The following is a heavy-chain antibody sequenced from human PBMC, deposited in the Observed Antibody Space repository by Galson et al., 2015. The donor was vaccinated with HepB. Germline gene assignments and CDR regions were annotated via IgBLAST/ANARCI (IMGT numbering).Heavy chain of an antibody. Sequence: SVKVSCKAFGYTFTYRYLHWVRQAPGQALEWMGWITPFNGNTNYAQKFQDRVTITRDRSMSTAYMELSSLRSEDTAMYYSARGRIFGWFDPWGQGTLVTVSS. J-gene: IGHJ5*02. V-gene: IGHV1-45*02. CDR2: ITPFNGNT. CDR3: ARGRIFGWFDP. D-gene: IGHD2-15*01. CDR1: GYTFTYRY.